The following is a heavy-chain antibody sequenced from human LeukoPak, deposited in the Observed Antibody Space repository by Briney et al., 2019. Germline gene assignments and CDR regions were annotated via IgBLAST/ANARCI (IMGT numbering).Heavy chain of an antibody. D-gene: IGHD3-3*01. CDR3: ARERDYDFWSGYYIRLNYYGMDV. CDR1: GYTFTSYD. Sequence: ASVTVSCKASGYTFTSYDINWVRQATGQGLEWMGWMNPNSGNTGYAQKFQGRVTMTRNTSISTAYMELSSLRSEDTAVYYCARERDYDFWSGYYIRLNYYGMDVWGQGTTVTVSS. CDR2: MNPNSGNT. J-gene: IGHJ6*02. V-gene: IGHV1-8*01.